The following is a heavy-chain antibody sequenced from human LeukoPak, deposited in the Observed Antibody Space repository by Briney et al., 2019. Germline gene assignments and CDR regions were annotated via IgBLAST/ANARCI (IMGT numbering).Heavy chain of an antibody. J-gene: IGHJ4*02. CDR1: GFIFSSYG. CDR2: IRYDGSNT. V-gene: IGHV3-30*02. D-gene: IGHD2-21*02. Sequence: GGSLRLSCAASGFIFSSYGMHWVRQAPGKGLEWVAFIRYDGSNTYYADSVKGRFTISRDNSKNTLYLQMNSLRAEDTAVYYCAKEGADCGGDCFDYWGQGTLVTVSS. CDR3: AKEGADCGGDCFDY.